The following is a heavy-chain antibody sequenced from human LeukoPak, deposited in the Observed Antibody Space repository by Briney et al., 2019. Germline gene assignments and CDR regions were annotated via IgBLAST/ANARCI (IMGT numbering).Heavy chain of an antibody. J-gene: IGHJ4*02. D-gene: IGHD2-2*01. CDR3: ASSTPGAHCSSTSCLTPRIDY. CDR2: IIPIFGTA. CDR1: GGTFSSYA. Sequence: ASVKVSCKASGGTFSSYAISWVRQAPGQGLERMGGIIPIFGTANYAQKFQGRVMITADESTSTAYMELSSLRSEDTAVYYCASSTPGAHCSSTSCLTPRIDYWGQGTLVTVSS. V-gene: IGHV1-69*01.